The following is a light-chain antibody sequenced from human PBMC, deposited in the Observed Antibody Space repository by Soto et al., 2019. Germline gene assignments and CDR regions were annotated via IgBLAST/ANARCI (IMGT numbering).Light chain of an antibody. V-gene: IGKV3-15*01. CDR2: DAS. CDR1: QSVNNN. CDR3: QQYNNMPPDT. Sequence: EIILTQSPASLSLSPGERATLSCRASQSVNNNFSWYQQKPGQPPTRLIYDASTRTTGIHGRLRSSGSWAKYILTTISMQAEDVAVYYCQQYNNMPPDTFGQGTKLEIK. J-gene: IGKJ2*01.